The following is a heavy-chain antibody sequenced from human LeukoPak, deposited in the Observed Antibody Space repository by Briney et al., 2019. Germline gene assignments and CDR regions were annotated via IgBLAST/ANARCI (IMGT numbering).Heavy chain of an antibody. CDR3: ARDSVDGLFDY. CDR2: INPSGGST. D-gene: IGHD3-9*01. CDR1: GYTFTIYY. Sequence: ASAKVSCKSSGYTFTIYYMHWVREAPGQGLEWMGIINPSGGSTSYAQKFQGRVTMTRDTSTSTVYMELSSLRSEDTAVYCCARDSVDGLFDYWGQGTLVTVSS. J-gene: IGHJ4*02. V-gene: IGHV1-46*01.